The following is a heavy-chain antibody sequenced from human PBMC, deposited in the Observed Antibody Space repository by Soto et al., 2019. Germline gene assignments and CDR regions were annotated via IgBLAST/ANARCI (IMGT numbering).Heavy chain of an antibody. CDR3: AGMEGSGSCTNFFDY. Sequence: SGPKRVNTRQMPTMTVDLAGFPLRTRGMRVSWIRQPLGKALEWLARIDYDDDKFYSTSLKTRLTISKDTSRNQVVLTMTNMDPVDTATYYCAGMEGSGSCTNFFDYLGNGVLVTGSS. D-gene: IGHD3-10*01. CDR1: GFPLRTRGMR. J-gene: IGHJ4*01. V-gene: IGHV2-70*04. CDR2: IDYDDDK.